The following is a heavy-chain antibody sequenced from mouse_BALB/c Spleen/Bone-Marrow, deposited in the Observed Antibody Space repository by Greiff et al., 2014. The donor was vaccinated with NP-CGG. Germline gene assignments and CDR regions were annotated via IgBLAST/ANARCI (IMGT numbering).Heavy chain of an antibody. D-gene: IGHD2-3*01. V-gene: IGHV1S29*02. Sequence: VQLQQSGPELVKPGASVKISCKASGYTFTDYNMHWVKQSHGKSLEWIGYIYPYNGGTVYKQKFKSKATLTVDNSSSTANMELRSLTSEDSAVYYCARGAAYGYYLGLAYWGQGTLVTVS. CDR2: IYPYNGGT. CDR1: GYTFTDYN. J-gene: IGHJ3*01. CDR3: ARGAAYGYYLGLAY.